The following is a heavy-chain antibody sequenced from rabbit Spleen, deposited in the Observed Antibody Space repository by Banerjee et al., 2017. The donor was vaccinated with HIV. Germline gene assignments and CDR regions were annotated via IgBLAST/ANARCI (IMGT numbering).Heavy chain of an antibody. CDR3: ARDRGDWGYYFNL. D-gene: IGHD4-1*01. J-gene: IGHJ4*01. V-gene: IGHV1S40*01. CDR1: GFSFSSSYY. CDR2: IDTDGNT. Sequence: QSLEKSGGDLVKPGASLTLTCTASGFSFSSSYYMTWVRQAPGEGLEWIGYIDTDGNTYYASWAKGRFTISKTSSTTVTLQMTSLTAADTATYFCARDRGDWGYYFNLWGPGTLVTVS.